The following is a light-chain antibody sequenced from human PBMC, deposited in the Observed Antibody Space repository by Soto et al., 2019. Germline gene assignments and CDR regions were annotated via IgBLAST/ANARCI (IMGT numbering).Light chain of an antibody. CDR1: QSLLHSSNNKNY. Sequence: DVVMTQSPDSLAVSLGERATINCKSSQSLLHSSNNKNYLAWYQQKPGQPPKLLIYWSSTRESGVPDRFSGSGSGTDFTLTISSLQPEDFATYYCQNYGPAPWTFGQGTRVEVK. CDR3: QNYGPAPWT. V-gene: IGKV4-1*01. J-gene: IGKJ1*01. CDR2: WSS.